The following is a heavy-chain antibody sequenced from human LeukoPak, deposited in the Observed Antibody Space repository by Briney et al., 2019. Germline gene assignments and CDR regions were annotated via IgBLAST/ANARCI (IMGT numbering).Heavy chain of an antibody. D-gene: IGHD3-9*01. CDR1: GFTFSTYA. V-gene: IGHV3-21*01. CDR3: ARTYYDILTGYNPYFDY. J-gene: IGHJ4*02. Sequence: GGSLRLSCAASGFTFSTYAMTWVRQAPGKGLEWVSSITASSTAIYSADSVKGRFTISRDNAKNFLYLQMNSLRAEDTAVYYCARTYYDILTGYNPYFDYWGQGILVTVSS. CDR2: ITASSTAI.